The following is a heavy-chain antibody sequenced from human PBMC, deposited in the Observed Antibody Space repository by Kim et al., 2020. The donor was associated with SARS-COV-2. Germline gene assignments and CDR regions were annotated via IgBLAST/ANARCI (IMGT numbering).Heavy chain of an antibody. D-gene: IGHD5-12*01. V-gene: IGHV3-74*01. CDR2: INSDGSST. J-gene: IGHJ4*02. Sequence: GGSLRLSCAASGFTFSSYWMHWVRQAPGKGLVWVSRINSDGSSTSYADSVKGRFTISRDNAKNTLYLQMNSLRAEDTAVYYCARGSLGGGYDIDYWGQGTLVTVSS. CDR1: GFTFSSYW. CDR3: ARGSLGGGYDIDY.